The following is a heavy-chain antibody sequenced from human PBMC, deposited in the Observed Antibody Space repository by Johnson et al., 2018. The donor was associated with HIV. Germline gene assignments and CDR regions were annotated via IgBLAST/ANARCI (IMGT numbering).Heavy chain of an antibody. CDR1: GFTFSSYW. D-gene: IGHD2-21*01. J-gene: IGHJ3*01. CDR3: TRGRHSLDAFDV. V-gene: IGHV3-7*02. Sequence: VQLVESGGGVVQPGRSLRLTCVASGFTFSSYWMSWVRQAPGKGLEWVANIKQDGSEKYYVDSVKGRFTISRDNAKNTLYLQMNSLRAEDTAVYYCTRGRHSLDAFDVWGQGTMVTVSS. CDR2: IKQDGSEK.